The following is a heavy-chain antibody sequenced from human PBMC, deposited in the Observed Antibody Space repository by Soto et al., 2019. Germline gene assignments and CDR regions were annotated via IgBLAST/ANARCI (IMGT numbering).Heavy chain of an antibody. D-gene: IGHD2-15*01. V-gene: IGHV4-38-2*01. CDR3: ARARWYDAFDV. Sequence: SETLSLTCAVSGFFISSGNYWGWIRKPPGKGLEWIGSIFHGGNTYYNPSLKSRVTISVDMSKNQFSLKLNSVTAADTAVYYCARARWYDAFDVWGQGTVVTIS. CDR2: IFHGGNT. J-gene: IGHJ3*01. CDR1: GFFISSGNY.